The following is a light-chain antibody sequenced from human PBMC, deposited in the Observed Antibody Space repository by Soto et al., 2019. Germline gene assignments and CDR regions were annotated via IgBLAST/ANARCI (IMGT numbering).Light chain of an antibody. V-gene: IGKV3-20*01. CDR3: QQFGTSPPAIT. CDR1: QSVSSSY. Sequence: IVLTQSPGTLSLSPGERATLSCRASQSVSSSYLVWYQQKTGQAPRLLIYIASTRATGIPDRFSGSVSGADFTLTISRLEPDDFAVYYCQQFGTSPPAITFGQGTRLELK. CDR2: IAS. J-gene: IGKJ5*01.